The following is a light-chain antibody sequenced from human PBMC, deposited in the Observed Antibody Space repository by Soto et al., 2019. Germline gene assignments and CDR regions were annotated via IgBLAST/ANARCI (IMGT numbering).Light chain of an antibody. Sequence: IVLTQSPGTLSLSPGERATLSCRASQSVSSYLAWYQQKPGQAPRLLIYDASTRATGISARFSGSGSGTDFTLTISSLERDDFLVIWCPPRCTLSLTF. J-gene: IGKJ4*02. CDR1: QSVSSY. CDR2: DAS. V-gene: IGKV3-11*01. CDR3: PPRCTLSLT.